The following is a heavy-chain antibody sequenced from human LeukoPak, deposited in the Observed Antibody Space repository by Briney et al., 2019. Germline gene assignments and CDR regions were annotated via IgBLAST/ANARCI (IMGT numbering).Heavy chain of an antibody. CDR2: IYSGGNA. V-gene: IGHV3-53*05. Sequence: GGSLRLSCAASGFTVSAGYLSWVRQAPGKGLYWVSVIYSGGNAYYADSVKGRFTISRDTSKNTLYLQMNSLRAEDAAVYYCARGILTGYYFDYWGQGTLVTVSS. J-gene: IGHJ4*02. D-gene: IGHD3-9*01. CDR3: ARGILTGYYFDY. CDR1: GFTVSAGY.